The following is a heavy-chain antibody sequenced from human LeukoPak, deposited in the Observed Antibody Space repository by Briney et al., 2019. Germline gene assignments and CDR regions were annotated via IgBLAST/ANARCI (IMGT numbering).Heavy chain of an antibody. V-gene: IGHV3-74*01. CDR2: IDTDGSNT. J-gene: IGHJ4*02. D-gene: IGHD6-19*01. Sequence: GGSLRLSCAASGFTFSSYWIHWVRQAPGKGLVWVSRIDTDGSNTNYADSVKGRFTISRDNAQNTVYLQMNSLRSEDTAVYYCARGRGWYVRYYFDYWGQGTLVTVSS. CDR1: GFTFSSYW. CDR3: ARGRGWYVRYYFDY.